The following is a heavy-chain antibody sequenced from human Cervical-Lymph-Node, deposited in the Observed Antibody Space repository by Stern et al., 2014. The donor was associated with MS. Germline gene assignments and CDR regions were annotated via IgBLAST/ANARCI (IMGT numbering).Heavy chain of an antibody. CDR3: AKDGAAATRAYYLDH. V-gene: IGHV3-30*18. J-gene: IGHJ4*02. CDR1: GFTFKNHG. D-gene: IGHD6-13*01. Sequence: VQLVESGGGVVQPGGSLRLSCAASGFTFKNHGMHWVRQAPGKGLEWVAVISYDGISKYYADSVQGRVAISRDDSKNTVYLQMNSLKVEDTAVYYCAKDGAAATRAYYLDHWGQGTLVTVSS. CDR2: ISYDGISK.